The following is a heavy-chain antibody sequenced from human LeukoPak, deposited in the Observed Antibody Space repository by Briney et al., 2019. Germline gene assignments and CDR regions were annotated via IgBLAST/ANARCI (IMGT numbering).Heavy chain of an antibody. V-gene: IGHV4-59*12. CDR3: ARVGGITMIVVLITDAFDI. CDR2: IYYSGST. J-gene: IGHJ3*02. CDR1: GGSISSYY. D-gene: IGHD3-22*01. Sequence: SETLSLTCTVSGGSISSYYWSWIRQPPGKGLEWIGYIYYSGSTNYNPSLKSRVTISVDTSKNQFSLKLSSVTAADTAVYYCARVGGITMIVVLITDAFDIWGQGTMVTVSS.